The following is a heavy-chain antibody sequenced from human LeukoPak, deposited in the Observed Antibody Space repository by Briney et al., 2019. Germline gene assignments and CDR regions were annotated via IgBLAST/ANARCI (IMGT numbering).Heavy chain of an antibody. V-gene: IGHV4-39*07. CDR2: IYYSGST. CDR1: GGSISSSSYY. J-gene: IGHJ4*02. D-gene: IGHD1-20*01. CDR3: AKDRYNWNDLDY. Sequence: PSETLSLTCTVSGGSISSSSYYWGWIRQPPGKGLEWIGSIYYSGSTYYNPSLKSRVTISVDTSKNQFSLKLSSVTAADTAVYYCAKDRYNWNDLDYWGQGTLVTVSS.